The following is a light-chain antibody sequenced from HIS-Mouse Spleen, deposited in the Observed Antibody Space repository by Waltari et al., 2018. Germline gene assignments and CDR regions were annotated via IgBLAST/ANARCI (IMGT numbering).Light chain of an antibody. J-gene: IGLJ2*01. CDR3: SSYAGSNNVV. V-gene: IGLV2-8*01. CDR1: SSDVGGYHY. Sequence: QSALTQPPSASGSPGQSVTISCTGTSSDVGGYHYVSWYQQHPGNTPKRMIYEVSKRPSGVPDRFSGSKSGNTASLTVSGLQAEDEADYYCSSYAGSNNVVFGGGTKLTVL. CDR2: EVS.